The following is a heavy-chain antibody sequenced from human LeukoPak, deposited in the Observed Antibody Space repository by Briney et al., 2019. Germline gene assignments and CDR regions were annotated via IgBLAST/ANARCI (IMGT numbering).Heavy chain of an antibody. CDR2: INPNSGGT. CDR3: ARSKFIVGDFDY. J-gene: IGHJ4*02. Sequence: GASVKVSCKASGYTFTGYYMHRVRQAPGQGLEWMGWINPNSGGTNYAQKFQGRVTMTRDTSISTAYMELSSLRSEDTAVYYCARSKFIVGDFDYWGQGTLVTVSS. V-gene: IGHV1-2*02. D-gene: IGHD1-26*01. CDR1: GYTFTGYY.